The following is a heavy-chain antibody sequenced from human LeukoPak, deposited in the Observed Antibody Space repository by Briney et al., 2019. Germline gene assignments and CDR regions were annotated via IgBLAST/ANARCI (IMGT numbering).Heavy chain of an antibody. CDR3: ESDANYFMGYYYEVFDD. V-gene: IGHV3-7*01. Sequence: PGGCLRLSCVASGLTFSSYWMTWVRQAPGKGLECVPDIRGDGSRTYYVDSAKGRFTIPRDNAKNSLYLQLDSLRAVNTALYYGESDANYFMGYYYEVFDDWGQGTMVTVS. D-gene: IGHD3-16*01. J-gene: IGHJ4*02. CDR2: IRGDGSRT. CDR1: GLTFSSYW.